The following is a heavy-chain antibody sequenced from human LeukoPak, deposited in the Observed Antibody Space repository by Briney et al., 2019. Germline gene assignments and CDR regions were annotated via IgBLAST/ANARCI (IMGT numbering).Heavy chain of an antibody. CDR3: ARSYQLGSYGWFDH. V-gene: IGHV4-34*01. J-gene: IGHJ5*02. D-gene: IGHD2-2*01. Sequence: SETLSLTCAVYGGSFSGYYWSWIRQPPGKGLEWLGEINHSGSTNYNPSVKSRVTISVDTSKNQFSLKLSSVTAADTAVYYCARSYQLGSYGWFDHWGQGTLVTVSS. CDR2: INHSGST. CDR1: GGSFSGYY.